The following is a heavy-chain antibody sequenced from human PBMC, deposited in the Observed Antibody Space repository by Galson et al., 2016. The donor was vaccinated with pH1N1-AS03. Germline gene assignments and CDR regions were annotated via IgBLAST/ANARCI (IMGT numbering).Heavy chain of an antibody. D-gene: IGHD6-13*01. CDR1: GFTFSSYG. V-gene: IGHV3-23*01. CDR3: AKDRSSWPPGWGSVDS. CDR2: ISVTGGST. J-gene: IGHJ4*02. Sequence: SLRLSCATSGFTFSSYGMTWVRQAPGKGLEWVSSISVTGGSTYYADSVKGRFTISRDHSKHALYLQMSSLRAEDTAVYYCAKDRSSWPPGWGSVDSWGQGTLVTVSS.